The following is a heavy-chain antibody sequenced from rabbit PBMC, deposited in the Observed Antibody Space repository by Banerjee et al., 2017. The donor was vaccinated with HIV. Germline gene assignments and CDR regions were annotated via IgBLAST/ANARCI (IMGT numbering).Heavy chain of an antibody. Sequence: LQESGGGLFQPGGSLALTCKASGFSFSSSYWICWVRQAPGKGLEWIACIYTRSGSTWYASWAKGRFTISKTSSTTVTLQMTSLTAADTATYFCARAYASASGYPYYFTLWGQGTLVTVS. CDR3: ARAYASASGYPYYFTL. CDR2: IYTRSGST. D-gene: IGHD1-1*01. CDR1: GFSFSSSYW. V-gene: IGHV1S45*01. J-gene: IGHJ4*01.